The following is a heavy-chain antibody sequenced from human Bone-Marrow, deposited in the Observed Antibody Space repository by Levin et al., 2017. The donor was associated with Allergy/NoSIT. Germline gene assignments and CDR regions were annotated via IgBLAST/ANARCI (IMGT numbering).Heavy chain of an antibody. CDR2: ISGSGGST. D-gene: IGHD6-13*01. V-gene: IGHV3-23*01. J-gene: IGHJ3*02. CDR3: AKFEAEAAAGKRYDAFDI. Sequence: GGSLRLSCAASGFTFSSYAMSWVRQAPGKGLEWVSAISGSGGSTYYADSVKGRFTISRDNSKNTLYLQMNSLRAEDTAVYYCAKFEAEAAAGKRYDAFDIWGQGTMVTVSS. CDR1: GFTFSSYA.